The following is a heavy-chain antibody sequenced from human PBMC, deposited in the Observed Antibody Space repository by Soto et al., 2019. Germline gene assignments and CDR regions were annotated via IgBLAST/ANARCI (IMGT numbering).Heavy chain of an antibody. J-gene: IGHJ4*02. CDR2: ISSSSSYI. CDR1: GFTFSIYS. V-gene: IGHV3-21*01. D-gene: IGHD3-16*02. Sequence: GGSLRLSCAASGFTFSIYSMNWVRQAPGKGLEWVSSISSSSSYIYYADSVKGRFTISRDNAKNSLYLQMNSLRAEDTAVYYCARDRSSVFDYWGQGTLVTVSS. CDR3: ARDRSSVFDY.